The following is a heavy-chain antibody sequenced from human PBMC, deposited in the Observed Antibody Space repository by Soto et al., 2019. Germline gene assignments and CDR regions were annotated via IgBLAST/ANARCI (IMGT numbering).Heavy chain of an antibody. J-gene: IGHJ4*02. CDR2: INHSGST. V-gene: IGHV4-34*01. Sequence: SETLSLTCTVYGGSFSSSYCSWICQPPGKGLEWIGEINHSGSTNYNPSFMSRVAISVVTTQTQLSLKPSSVTAAATVVYYCARALRPIRPFDYWGQGTLVTVSS. CDR3: ARALRPIRPFDY. CDR1: GGSFSSSY.